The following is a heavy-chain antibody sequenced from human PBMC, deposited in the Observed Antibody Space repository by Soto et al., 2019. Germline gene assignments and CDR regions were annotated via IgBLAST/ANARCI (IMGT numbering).Heavy chain of an antibody. J-gene: IGHJ6*02. CDR3: ARLGQGGYVQGMDV. V-gene: IGHV5-51*01. D-gene: IGHD5-12*01. CDR2: IDPADSET. CDR1: GYSFITYW. Sequence: LKISCKGSGYSFITYWIAWVRQKPGKGLEWMGIIDPADSETKYSPSFQGQVTISADKSINTAYLQWSSLKASDTAKYYCARLGQGGYVQGMDVWGQGTTVTVSS.